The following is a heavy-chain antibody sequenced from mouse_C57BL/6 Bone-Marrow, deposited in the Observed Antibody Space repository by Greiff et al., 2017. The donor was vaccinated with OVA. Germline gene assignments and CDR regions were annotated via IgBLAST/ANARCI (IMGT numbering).Heavy chain of an antibody. Sequence: EVQVVESEGGLVQPGSSMKLSCTASGFTFSDYYMAWVRQVPEKGLEWVANINYDGSSTYYLDSLKSRFIISRDNAKNILYLQMSSLKSEDTATYYCARDQRYYGSSPYYYAMDYWGQGTSVTVSS. CDR1: GFTFSDYY. D-gene: IGHD1-1*01. V-gene: IGHV5-16*01. CDR3: ARDQRYYGSSPYYYAMDY. J-gene: IGHJ4*01. CDR2: INYDGSST.